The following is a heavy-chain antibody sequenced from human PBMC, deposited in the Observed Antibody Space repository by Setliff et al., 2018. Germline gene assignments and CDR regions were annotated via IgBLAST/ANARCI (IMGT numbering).Heavy chain of an antibody. J-gene: IGHJ4*02. D-gene: IGHD3-9*01. V-gene: IGHV4-61*02. CDR1: GGSIRSGSFY. CDR2: VHASGSP. CDR3: AKERYFDWFFDS. Sequence: TLSLTCTVSGGSIRSGSFYWSWIRQSAERGLEWIGRVHASGSPNYNPSFKGRVTISLDTSTNQFSLNLNSVTAADTAVYYCAKERYFDWFFDSWGQGTLVTVSS.